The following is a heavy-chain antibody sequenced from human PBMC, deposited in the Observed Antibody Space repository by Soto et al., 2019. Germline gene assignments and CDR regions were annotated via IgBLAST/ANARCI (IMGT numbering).Heavy chain of an antibody. V-gene: IGHV1-2*04. CDR1: GYTFTGYY. D-gene: IGHD6-13*01. CDR2: INPNSGGT. J-gene: IGHJ4*02. Sequence: GASVKVSCKASGYTFTGYYMHWVRQAPGQGLEWMGWINPNSGGTNYAQKFQGWVTMTRDTSISTAYMELGRLRSDDTAVYYCARSPYSPLGASSIELHYYFDYWGQGTLVTVSS. CDR3: ARSPYSPLGASSIELHYYFDY.